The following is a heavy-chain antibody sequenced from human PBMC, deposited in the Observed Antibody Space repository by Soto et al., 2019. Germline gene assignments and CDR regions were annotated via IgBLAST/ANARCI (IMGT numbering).Heavy chain of an antibody. CDR3: ASHSYMFNLSGYDYVLAYFDY. Sequence: SETLSLTCTVSGGSISSSSYYWGWIRQPPGKGLEWIGSIYFSGNTYYNPSLKSRVTISVDTTKNQVSLKLSSVTAADTAVYFCASHSYMFNLSGYDYVLAYFDYWGQGTLVTVSA. V-gene: IGHV4-39*01. D-gene: IGHD3-22*01. J-gene: IGHJ4*02. CDR2: IYFSGNT. CDR1: GGSISSSSYY.